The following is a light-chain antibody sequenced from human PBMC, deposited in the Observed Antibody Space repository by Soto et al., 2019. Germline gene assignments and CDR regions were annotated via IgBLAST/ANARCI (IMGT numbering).Light chain of an antibody. CDR3: QQYNNWPET. J-gene: IGKJ1*01. CDR2: DAS. CDR1: QSVSSY. Sequence: EIVLTQSPATLSLSPGERATLSCRASQSVSSYLAWYQQKPGQAPRLLIYDASNRATGIQARFSGSGSGTEFTLTISSLQSEDFAVYYCQQYNNWPETFGQGTKVDIK. V-gene: IGKV3-11*01.